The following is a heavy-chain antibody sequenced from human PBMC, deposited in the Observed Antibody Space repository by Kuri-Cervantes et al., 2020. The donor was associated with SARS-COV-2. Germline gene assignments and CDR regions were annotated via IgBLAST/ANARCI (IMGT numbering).Heavy chain of an antibody. Sequence: LSLTCAASGFTVSSNYMSWVRQAPGKGLEWVANIKQDGSEKYYVDSVKGRFTISRDNAKNSLYLQMNSLRAEDTAVYYCARLNIVATGWADYWGQGTLVTVSS. D-gene: IGHD5-12*01. J-gene: IGHJ4*02. CDR1: GFTVSSNY. V-gene: IGHV3-7*03. CDR3: ARLNIVATGWADY. CDR2: IKQDGSEK.